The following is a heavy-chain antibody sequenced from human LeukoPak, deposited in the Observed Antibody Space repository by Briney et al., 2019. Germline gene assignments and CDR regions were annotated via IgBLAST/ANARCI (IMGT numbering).Heavy chain of an antibody. D-gene: IGHD3-3*01. Sequence: ASVKVSCKASGYTFTGYYMHWVRQAPGQGLEWMGWISAYNGNTNYAQKLQGRVTMTTDTSTSTAYMELRSLRSDDTAVYYCAREIYDFWSGYPFHDAFDIWGQGTMVTVSS. CDR2: ISAYNGNT. CDR3: AREIYDFWSGYPFHDAFDI. V-gene: IGHV1-18*04. CDR1: GYTFTGYY. J-gene: IGHJ3*02.